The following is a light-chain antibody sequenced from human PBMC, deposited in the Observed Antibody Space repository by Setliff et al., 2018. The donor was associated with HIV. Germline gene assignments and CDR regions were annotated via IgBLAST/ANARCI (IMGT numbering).Light chain of an antibody. Sequence: EIVLTQSPGTLSLSPGESATLSCRASHSISATHLAWYQQKPGLAPRLLIYDASIRATGIPDRFSGSGSGTDFTLTISSLQAEDVAVYYCQQYYTTPYTFGQGTKVDIK. CDR3: QQYYTTPYT. V-gene: IGKV3D-20*01. CDR2: DAS. J-gene: IGKJ2*01. CDR1: HSISATH.